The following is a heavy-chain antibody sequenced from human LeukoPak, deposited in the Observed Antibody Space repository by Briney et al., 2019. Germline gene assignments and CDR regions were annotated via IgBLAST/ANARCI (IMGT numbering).Heavy chain of an antibody. CDR3: ARNKYYYGSRNYGVPNWFDP. D-gene: IGHD3-10*01. V-gene: IGHV4-39*01. Sequence: GSLRLSCAASGFTFSSYWTGWIRQPPGRGLEWIGSIYYSGSTYYNPSLKSRVTISVDTSKNQFSLKLSSVTAADTAVYYCARNKYYYGSRNYGVPNWFDPWGQGTLVTVSS. CDR1: GFTFSSYW. J-gene: IGHJ5*02. CDR2: IYYSGST.